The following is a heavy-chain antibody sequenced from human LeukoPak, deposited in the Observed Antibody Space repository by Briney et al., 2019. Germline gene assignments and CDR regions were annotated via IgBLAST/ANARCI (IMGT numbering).Heavy chain of an antibody. V-gene: IGHV4-38-2*01. CDR2: IYHSGST. J-gene: IGHJ4*02. D-gene: IGHD6-19*01. CDR1: GYSIRSGDY. CDR3: ARMLKYSSAEDY. Sequence: KPSETLSLTCAVSGYSIRSGDYWGWIRQSPGKGLEWIGSIYHSGSTHYNPSLKSRVTISVDTSKNQFSLMLSSVTAADTAVYFCARMLKYSSAEDYWGQGTLVTVSS.